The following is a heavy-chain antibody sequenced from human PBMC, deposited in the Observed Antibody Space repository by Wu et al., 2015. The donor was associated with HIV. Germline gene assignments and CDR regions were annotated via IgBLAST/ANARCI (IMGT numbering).Heavy chain of an antibody. CDR2: IDHSGST. D-gene: IGHD3-9*01. CDR1: GGSFSDYY. V-gene: IGHV4-34*01. J-gene: IGHJ4*02. CDR3: ARGLRIVTGFYKGNYFDS. Sequence: QVQLQQWGAGLLKSSETLSLSCAVYGGSFSDYYWSWIRQPPGKGLEWIGEIDHSGSTAYSPSLESRVTMSVDTSKNQFFLKLTSVTAADTAVYYCARGLRIVTGFYKGNYFDSWGQGTLVTVSS.